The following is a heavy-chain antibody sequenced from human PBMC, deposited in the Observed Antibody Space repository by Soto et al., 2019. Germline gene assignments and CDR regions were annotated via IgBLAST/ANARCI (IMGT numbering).Heavy chain of an antibody. CDR2: ISSSGSTI. V-gene: IGHV3-11*04. Sequence: PGGSLRLSCAASGFTFSDYYMSWIRQAPGKGLEWVSYISSSGSTIYYADSVKGRFTIPRDNAKNSLYLQMNSLRAEDTAVYYCARGNYYEKEAKPVDYWGQGTLVTVSS. J-gene: IGHJ4*02. D-gene: IGHD3-22*01. CDR1: GFTFSDYY. CDR3: ARGNYYEKEAKPVDY.